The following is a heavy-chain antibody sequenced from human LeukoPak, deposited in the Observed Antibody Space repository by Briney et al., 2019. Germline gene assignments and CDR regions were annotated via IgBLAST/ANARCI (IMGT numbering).Heavy chain of an antibody. J-gene: IGHJ4*02. Sequence: SETLSLTCAVYGGSFSGYYWSWIRQPPGKGLEWIGEINHSGSTNYNPSLKSRVTISVDTSKNQFSLKLSSVTAADTAVYYCARVAYDSGSNWGQGTLVTVSS. CDR2: INHSGST. CDR1: GGSFSGYY. V-gene: IGHV4-34*01. D-gene: IGHD3-10*01. CDR3: ARVAYDSGSN.